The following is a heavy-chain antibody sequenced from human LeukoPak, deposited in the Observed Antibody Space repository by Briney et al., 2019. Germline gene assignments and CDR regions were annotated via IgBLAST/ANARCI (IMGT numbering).Heavy chain of an antibody. Sequence: SQTLSLTCAISGYSVSSNSVTWNWIRQSPSRGLERLGRTYYRSTWYNDYAVSVRGRITVNPDTSKNQFSLHLNSVTPEDTAVYYCARRLTQYDCFDPWGQGILVTVS. J-gene: IGHJ5*02. V-gene: IGHV6-1*01. CDR1: GYSVSSNSVT. CDR3: ARRLTQYDCFDP. CDR2: TYYRSTWYN. D-gene: IGHD2-2*01.